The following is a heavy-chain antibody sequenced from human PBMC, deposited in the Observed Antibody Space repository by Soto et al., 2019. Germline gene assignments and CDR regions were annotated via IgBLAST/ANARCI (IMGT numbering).Heavy chain of an antibody. V-gene: IGHV4-34*01. Sequence: QVQLQQWGAGLLKPSETLSLTCAVYGQSFSGHTWSWIRQSPGKGLEWIGEISQSGSTYYNPSLKTRVTISADTSKNQFSLSLNSVTAADTGVFYCARGSGIAVRPGELEDVHYDYWGQGTLVSVSS. D-gene: IGHD1-1*01. J-gene: IGHJ4*02. CDR2: ISQSGST. CDR3: ARGSGIAVRPGELEDVHYDY. CDR1: GQSFSGHT.